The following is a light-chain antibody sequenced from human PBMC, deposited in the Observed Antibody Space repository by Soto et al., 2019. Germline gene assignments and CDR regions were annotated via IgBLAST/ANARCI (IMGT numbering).Light chain of an antibody. Sequence: DIQFTQSPSSLSASVGDRITITCRSSQSISRYLNGYQQRPGTAPKVLIVGANSLQRGVPSRVSGSGSGTEGTRPSSSLEPEDVAIDYCQQRINWPLTFGGGTKVDIK. V-gene: IGKV1-39*01. CDR3: QQRINWPLT. CDR1: QSISRY. J-gene: IGKJ4*02. CDR2: GAN.